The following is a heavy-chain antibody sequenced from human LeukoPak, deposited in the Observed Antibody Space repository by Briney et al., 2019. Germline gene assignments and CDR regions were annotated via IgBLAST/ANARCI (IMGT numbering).Heavy chain of an antibody. J-gene: IGHJ4*02. CDR1: GFTVSNNY. CDR3: ARNPYDSSGYYSFFDF. V-gene: IGHV3-53*01. Sequence: GGSLRLSCAASGFTVSNNYMSWVRQAPGKGLEWVSVIYSGGGAYYADSVKGRFTISRDNSKNTLYLQMTSLRAEDTAVYYCARNPYDSSGYYSFFDFWGQGTLVTVSS. CDR2: IYSGGGA. D-gene: IGHD3-22*01.